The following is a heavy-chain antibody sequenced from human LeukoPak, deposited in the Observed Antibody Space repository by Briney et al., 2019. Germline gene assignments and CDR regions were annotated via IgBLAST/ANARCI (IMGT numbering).Heavy chain of an antibody. CDR2: INHSGST. V-gene: IGHV4-34*01. D-gene: IGHD3-9*01. CDR3: ARERPSYYDILTGYYPRSLPYYFDY. CDR1: GGSFGGYY. J-gene: IGHJ4*02. Sequence: SETLSLTCAVYGGSFGGYYWSWIRQPPGKGLEWIGEINHSGSTNYNPSLKSRVTISVDTSKNQFSLKLSSVTAADTAVYYCARERPSYYDILTGYYPRSLPYYFDYWGQGTLVTVSS.